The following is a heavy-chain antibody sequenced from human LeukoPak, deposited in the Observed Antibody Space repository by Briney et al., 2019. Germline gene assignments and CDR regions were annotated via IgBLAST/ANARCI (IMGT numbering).Heavy chain of an antibody. CDR3: ARVDSGSYYSHDY. V-gene: IGHV1-18*01. Sequence: ASVKVSCKASGYTLSKYDISWVRQAPGQGLEWMGWTSVYNGNTNYAQKFQGRVTMTSDTSTNTAYMELRSLRSDDTAMYYCARVDSGSYYSHDYWGQGTLVTVSS. CDR1: GYTLSKYD. J-gene: IGHJ4*02. D-gene: IGHD1-26*01. CDR2: TSVYNGNT.